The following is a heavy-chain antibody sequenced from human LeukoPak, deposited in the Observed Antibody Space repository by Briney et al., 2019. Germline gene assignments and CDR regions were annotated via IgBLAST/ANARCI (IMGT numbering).Heavy chain of an antibody. J-gene: IGHJ4*02. CDR2: INTDGTGT. V-gene: IGHV3-74*01. Sequence: PGGSLRLSCAASGFTFSNYWMHWVRQAPGKGLVWVSRINTDGTGTSYADSVKGRFTISRDNAKNTLYLQMNSLRVEDTAVYYCARHSTSIFGVVTEDYRGQGTLVTVSS. CDR1: GFTFSNYW. D-gene: IGHD3-3*01. CDR3: ARHSTSIFGVVTEDY.